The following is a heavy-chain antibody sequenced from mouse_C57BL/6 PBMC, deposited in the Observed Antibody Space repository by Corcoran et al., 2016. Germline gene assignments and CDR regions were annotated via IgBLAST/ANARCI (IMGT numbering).Heavy chain of an antibody. CDR1: GYTFTNYW. CDR3: ARCYDYDSYYFDY. V-gene: IGHV1-63*01. CDR2: IYPGGGYT. J-gene: IGHJ2*01. Sequence: QVQLQQSGAELVRPGTSVKMSCKASGYTFTNYWIGWAKQRPGHGLEWIGDIYPGGGYTNYNEKFKGKATLTADKSSSTAYMQFSSLTSEDSAIYYCARCYDYDSYYFDYWGQGTTLTVSS. D-gene: IGHD2-4*01.